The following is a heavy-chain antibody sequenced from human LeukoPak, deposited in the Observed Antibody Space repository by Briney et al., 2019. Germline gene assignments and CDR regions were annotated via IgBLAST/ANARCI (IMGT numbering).Heavy chain of an antibody. CDR3: ARTTVTTNEVDY. CDR2: ISSSSSYI. V-gene: IGHV3-21*01. CDR1: GFTFSSYS. J-gene: IGHJ4*02. Sequence: KTGGSLRLSCAASGFTFSSYSMNWVRQAPGKGLEWVSSISSSSSYIYYADSVKGRFTISRDNAKNSLYLQMNSLIAEDTAVYYCARTTVTTNEVDYWGQGTLVTVSS. D-gene: IGHD4-17*01.